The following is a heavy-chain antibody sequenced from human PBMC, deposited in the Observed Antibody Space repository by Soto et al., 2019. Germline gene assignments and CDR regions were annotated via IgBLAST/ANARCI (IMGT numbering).Heavy chain of an antibody. D-gene: IGHD2-15*01. J-gene: IGHJ6*02. CDR2: IIPIFGTP. Sequence: SVKVSCKASGCTFSTYAISWVRQAPGQGLEWMGGIIPIFGTPNSAQKFQDRVTITADESTSTAYMELSRLRSEDTAVYYCARESRGMSYYYYGMDVWGQGTTVTVSS. V-gene: IGHV1-69*13. CDR3: ARESRGMSYYYYGMDV. CDR1: GCTFSTYA.